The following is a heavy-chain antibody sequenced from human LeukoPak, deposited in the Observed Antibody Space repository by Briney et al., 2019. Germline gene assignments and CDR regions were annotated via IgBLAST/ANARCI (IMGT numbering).Heavy chain of an antibody. CDR3: ASSGAAGNAFDI. J-gene: IGHJ3*02. Sequence: PSETLSLTCTVSGGSISSYYWSWIRQPAGKGLEWIGRIYTSGSTNYNPSLKSRVTMSVGTSKSQFSLKLSSVTAADTAVYYCASSGAAGNAFDIWGQGTMVTVSS. CDR1: GGSISSYY. CDR2: IYTSGST. V-gene: IGHV4-4*07. D-gene: IGHD6-13*01.